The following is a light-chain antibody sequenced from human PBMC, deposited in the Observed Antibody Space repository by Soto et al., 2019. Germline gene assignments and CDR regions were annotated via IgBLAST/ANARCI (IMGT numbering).Light chain of an antibody. J-gene: IGKJ1*01. CDR2: DAS. Sequence: DIQMTQSPSTLSASVGDRVTITCRASQSITTWLAWYQQQPGKAPKLLIYDASTLEGGVPSRFSGSGSGTELTIPISSLQPYHFATCYCQRPERLTAWTFG. CDR3: QRPERLTAWT. V-gene: IGKV1-5*01. CDR1: QSITTW.